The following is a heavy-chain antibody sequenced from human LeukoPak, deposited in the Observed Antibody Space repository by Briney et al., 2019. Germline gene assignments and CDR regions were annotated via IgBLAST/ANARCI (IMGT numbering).Heavy chain of an antibody. Sequence: GGSLRLSCAASGFTFSSYEMNWVRQAPGKGLEWVSYISSSDSTIYYADSVKGRFTISRDNAKNSLYLQMNSLRAEDTAVYYCARDYSGSSPFDYWGQGTLVTVSS. D-gene: IGHD4-23*01. V-gene: IGHV3-48*03. J-gene: IGHJ4*02. CDR3: ARDYSGSSPFDY. CDR2: ISSSDSTI. CDR1: GFTFSSYE.